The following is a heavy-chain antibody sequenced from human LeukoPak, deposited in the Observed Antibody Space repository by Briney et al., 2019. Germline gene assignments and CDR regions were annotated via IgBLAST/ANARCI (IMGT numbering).Heavy chain of an antibody. Sequence: PGGSLRLSCTSSGFILSGFAMSWVRQPPGQGLEWVSSISSPGGNTYYADSVKGRFTISRDNSNNLVYLQMNSLRAEDTAVYYCAKTRNGYTTEYLQHWGQGTLVTVSS. CDR3: AKTRNGYTTEYLQH. CDR1: GFILSGFA. D-gene: IGHD5-24*01. V-gene: IGHV3-23*01. CDR2: ISSPGGNT. J-gene: IGHJ1*01.